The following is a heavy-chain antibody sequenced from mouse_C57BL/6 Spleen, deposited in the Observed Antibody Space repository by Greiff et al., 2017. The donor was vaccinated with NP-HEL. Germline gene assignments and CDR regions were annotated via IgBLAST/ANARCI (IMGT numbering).Heavy chain of an antibody. V-gene: IGHV5-16*01. CDR1: GFTFSDYY. J-gene: IGHJ2*01. CDR2: INYDGSST. Sequence: EVKLMESEGGLVQPGSSMKLSCTASGFTFSDYYMAWVRQVPEKGLEWVANINYDGSSTYYLDSLKSRFIISRDNAKNILYLQMSSLKSEDTATYYCARYYGTSYYFDYWGQGTTLTVSS. CDR3: ARYYGTSYYFDY. D-gene: IGHD1-1*01.